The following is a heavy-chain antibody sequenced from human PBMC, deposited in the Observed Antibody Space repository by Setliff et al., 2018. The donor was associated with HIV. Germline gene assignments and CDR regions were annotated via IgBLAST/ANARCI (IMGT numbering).Heavy chain of an antibody. CDR3: ARDTCDTPSCYAGPRFVY. Sequence: PGGSLRLSCAASGFTFDDYAMHWVRQAPGKGLEWVSGITWNSGSIAYADSVKGRFTISRDNTKNFVFLEMTNLRPEDTALYFCARDTCDTPSCYAGPRFVYWGQGNLVTVSS. V-gene: IGHV3-9*01. CDR1: GFTFDDYA. CDR2: ITWNSGSI. D-gene: IGHD2-2*01. J-gene: IGHJ4*02.